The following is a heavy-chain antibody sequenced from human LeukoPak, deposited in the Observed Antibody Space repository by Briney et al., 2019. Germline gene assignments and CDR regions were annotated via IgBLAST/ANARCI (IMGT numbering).Heavy chain of an antibody. CDR2: MNANSGDT. J-gene: IGHJ6*03. CDR1: GYTFTNYD. V-gene: IGHV1-8*03. Sequence: ASVKVSCKASGYTFTNYDINWVRQATGQGLEWMGWMNANSGDTGYAQKFQGRVTITRDTSISTAYMELSSLRSEDTAVYYCARAYPYSYYTDVWGKGTTVTVSS. CDR3: ARAYPYSYYTDV.